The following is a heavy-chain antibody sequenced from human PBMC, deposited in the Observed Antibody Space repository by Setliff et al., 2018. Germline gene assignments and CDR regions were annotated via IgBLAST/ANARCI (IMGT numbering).Heavy chain of an antibody. CDR1: GYIFTNYW. D-gene: IGHD2-2*01. V-gene: IGHV5-51*01. CDR2: IYPGDSDT. CDR3: TRHEDRNKCTSSSCYRENDAFDV. Sequence: PGESLKISCAASGYIFTNYWIGWVRQMPGKGLEWMGVIYPGDSDTRYSPSFQGQVTISADKSINTAYLQWSSLKASDTAIYYCTRHEDRNKCTSSSCYRENDAFDVWGQGAMVTVS. J-gene: IGHJ3*01.